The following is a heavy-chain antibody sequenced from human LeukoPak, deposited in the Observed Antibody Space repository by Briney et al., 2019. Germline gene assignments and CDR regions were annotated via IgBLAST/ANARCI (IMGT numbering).Heavy chain of an antibody. V-gene: IGHV3-23*01. CDR2: ISGSGGST. D-gene: IGHD3-9*01. CDR1: GFTFSSYA. J-gene: IGHJ4*02. Sequence: GGSLRLSCAASGFTFSSYAMSWVRQAPGKGLEWVSAISGSGGSTYYADSVKGRFTISRDNSKNTLYLQMNSLRAEDTAVYYWSKPGDLGPYYDILTGYPYFDYWGQGTLVTVSS. CDR3: SKPGDLGPYYDILTGYPYFDY.